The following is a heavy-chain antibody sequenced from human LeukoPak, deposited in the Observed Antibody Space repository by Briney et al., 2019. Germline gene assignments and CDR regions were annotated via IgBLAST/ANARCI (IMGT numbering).Heavy chain of an antibody. CDR1: GYSISSGYY. D-gene: IGHD4-23*01. CDR2: IYHSGST. J-gene: IGHJ4*02. V-gene: IGHV4-38-2*01. Sequence: SETLSLTCAVSGYSISSGYYWGWIRQPPGKGLEWIGSIYHSGSTYYNPSLKSRVTISVDTSKNQFSLKLSSVTAADTAVYYCAGLQDDGGNGEFDYWGQGTLVTVSS. CDR3: AGLQDDGGNGEFDY.